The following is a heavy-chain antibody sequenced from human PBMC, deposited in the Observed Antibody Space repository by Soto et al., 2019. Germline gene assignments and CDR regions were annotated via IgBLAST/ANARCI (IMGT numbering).Heavy chain of an antibody. CDR2: IIPIFGTA. V-gene: IGHV1-69*13. CDR1: GGTFSSYA. Sequence: ASVKVSCKASGGTFSSYAISWVRQAPGQGLEWMGGIIPIFGTANYAQKFQGRVTITADESTSTAYMELSSLRSEDTAVYYCARALLGSSGWSRTYYYYYGMDVWGQGTTVTVSS. D-gene: IGHD6-19*01. J-gene: IGHJ6*02. CDR3: ARALLGSSGWSRTYYYYYGMDV.